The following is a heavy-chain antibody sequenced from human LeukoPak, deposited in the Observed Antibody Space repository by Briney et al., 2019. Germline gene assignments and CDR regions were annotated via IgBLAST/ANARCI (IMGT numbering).Heavy chain of an antibody. CDR3: AGGRRDTQYQVFDY. D-gene: IGHD2-2*01. V-gene: IGHV3-7*01. CDR1: GFTFSNYW. CDR2: IKEDGSEK. Sequence: GGSLRLSCVASGFTFSNYWMNWVRQAPGKGLEWVANIKEDGSEKYYVDSVKGRFTISRDNAKNSVYLQMSSLRDEDTAVFYCAGGRRDTQYQVFDYWGQGTLVTVSS. J-gene: IGHJ4*02.